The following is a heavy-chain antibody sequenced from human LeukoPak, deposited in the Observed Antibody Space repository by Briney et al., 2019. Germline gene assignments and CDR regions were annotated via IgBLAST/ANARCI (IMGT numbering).Heavy chain of an antibody. CDR3: ARDRDPVARDV. J-gene: IGHJ6*04. CDR2: IYHSGST. D-gene: IGHD6-19*01. Sequence: SETLSLTCTVSGYSISSGYYWGWILQPPGKGLEWIGSIYHSGSTYYNPSLKSRVTISVDTSKNQFSLKLSSVTAADTAVYYCARDRDPVARDVWGKGTTVTVSS. V-gene: IGHV4-38-2*02. CDR1: GYSISSGYY.